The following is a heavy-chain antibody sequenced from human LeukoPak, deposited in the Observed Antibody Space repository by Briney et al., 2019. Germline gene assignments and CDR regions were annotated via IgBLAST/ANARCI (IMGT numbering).Heavy chain of an antibody. CDR1: GGSISSSNW. D-gene: IGHD4-11*01. CDR2: IYHSGST. CDR3: ARGPTRYYFDY. J-gene: IGHJ4*02. V-gene: IGHV4-4*02. Sequence: SETLSLTCAVSGGSISSSNWWSWVRQPPGKGLEWIGEIYHSGSTNYNPSLKSRVTISVDTSKNQFSLNLSSVTAADTAVYYCARGPTRYYFDYWGQGALVTVSS.